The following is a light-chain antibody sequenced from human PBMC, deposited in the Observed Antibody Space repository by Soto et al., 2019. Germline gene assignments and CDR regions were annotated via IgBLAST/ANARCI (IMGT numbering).Light chain of an antibody. Sequence: QTVVTQEPSLTVSPGGTVTLTCGSITGAVTSGHYPYWFQQKPGQAPRTLIYDTSNKHSWTPARFSGSLLGGKAALTLSGAQPEDEAEYYCLLSYSGASYVFGTGTQLTVL. CDR3: LLSYSGASYV. V-gene: IGLV7-46*01. CDR2: DTS. J-gene: IGLJ1*01. CDR1: TGAVTSGHY.